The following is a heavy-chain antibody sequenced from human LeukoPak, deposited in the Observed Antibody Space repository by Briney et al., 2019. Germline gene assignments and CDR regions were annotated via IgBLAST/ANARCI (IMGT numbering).Heavy chain of an antibody. CDR1: GFTFSGYP. CDR2: ISGSGGST. CDR3: AKDTAYCGGDCYSTYFDY. J-gene: IGHJ4*02. Sequence: PGKSLRLSCAASGFTFSGYPIHWVRQAPGKGLEWVSAISGSGGSTYYADSVKGRFTISRDNSKNTLYLQMNSLRAEDTAVYYCAKDTAYCGGDCYSTYFDYWGQGTLVTVSS. V-gene: IGHV3-23*01. D-gene: IGHD2-21*02.